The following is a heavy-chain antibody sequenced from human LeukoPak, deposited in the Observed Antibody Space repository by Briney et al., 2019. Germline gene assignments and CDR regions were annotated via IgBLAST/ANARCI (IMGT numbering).Heavy chain of an antibody. CDR1: GGTFSSYA. Sequence: ASVTVSCKASGGTFSSYAISWVRQAPGQGLEWMGGIIPIFGTANYAQTFQGRVTITADESTSTAYMELSSLRSEDTAVYYCARTHYYGSGSYFYFDYWGQGTLVTVSS. CDR2: IIPIFGTA. J-gene: IGHJ4*02. CDR3: ARTHYYGSGSYFYFDY. V-gene: IGHV1-69*13. D-gene: IGHD3-10*01.